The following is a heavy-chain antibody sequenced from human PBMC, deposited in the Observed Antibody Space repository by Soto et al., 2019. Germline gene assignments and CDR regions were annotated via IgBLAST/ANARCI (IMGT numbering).Heavy chain of an antibody. D-gene: IGHD1-26*01. J-gene: IGHJ4*02. CDR3: AADVWELLCY. Sequence: TSVKVSCKASGFTFTSSDVKWVRHVRVQRIEWIGWIVVGSINTNYAHKFQERVIIMRDMSTSTFYMELSCLRCEYTAVYYCAADVWELLCYCGQGTLGTVSS. CDR2: IVVGSINT. V-gene: IGHV1-58*01. CDR1: GFTFTSSD.